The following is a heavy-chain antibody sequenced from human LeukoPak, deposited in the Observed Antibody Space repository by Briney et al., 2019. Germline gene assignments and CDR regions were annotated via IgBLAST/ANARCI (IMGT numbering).Heavy chain of an antibody. CDR1: GYTFTSYD. J-gene: IGHJ6*03. Sequence: ASVKVSCKASGYTFTSYDINWVRQATGQGLEWMGWMNPNSGNTGYAQKFQGRVIITRNTSISTAYMELSSLRSEDTAVYYCARARRGSSSAYYYYYMDVWGKGTTVTVSS. CDR3: ARARRGSSSAYYYYYMDV. V-gene: IGHV1-8*03. CDR2: MNPNSGNT. D-gene: IGHD6-6*01.